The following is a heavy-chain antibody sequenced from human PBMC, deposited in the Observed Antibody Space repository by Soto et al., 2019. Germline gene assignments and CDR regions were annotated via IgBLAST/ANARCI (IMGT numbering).Heavy chain of an antibody. Sequence: EVQLLESGGGLVQPGGSLRLSCAASGFTFSNYAMTWVRQAPGKGLEWVSVITGSGGGTYFVDSVKGRFTISRDNSKNTVYMQMNSQRADDTAVYYCAKRPLTAAGFDYWGQGTLVTVSS. CDR2: ITGSGGGT. CDR1: GFTFSNYA. J-gene: IGHJ4*02. CDR3: AKRPLTAAGFDY. V-gene: IGHV3-23*01. D-gene: IGHD6-13*01.